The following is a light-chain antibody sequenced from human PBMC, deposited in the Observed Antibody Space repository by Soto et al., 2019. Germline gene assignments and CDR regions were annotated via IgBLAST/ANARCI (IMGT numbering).Light chain of an antibody. V-gene: IGKV1-33*01. J-gene: IGKJ4*01. CDR1: QDISNY. Sequence: DIQMTQSPSSLSASVGDRVTITCQASQDISNYLNWYQQKPGKAPKLLIYDASNLETGVPSRFSGSGSGTDFPFTISSLQPEDIATYYCQHYDNLPLTFGGGTKVDIK. CDR2: DAS. CDR3: QHYDNLPLT.